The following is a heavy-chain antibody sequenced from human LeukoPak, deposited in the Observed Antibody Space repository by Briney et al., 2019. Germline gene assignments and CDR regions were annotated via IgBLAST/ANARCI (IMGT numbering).Heavy chain of an antibody. J-gene: IGHJ4*02. CDR1: GYRFTSYW. Sequence: GESLKISFKGSGYRFTSYWISWVRPMPGKGLEWMGRIDPSDSYTNYSPSFQGHVTISADKSISTAYLQWSSLKASDTAMYYCARHSPLRDRYYFDYWGQGTLVTVSS. CDR3: ARHSPLRDRYYFDY. D-gene: IGHD1-14*01. V-gene: IGHV5-10-1*01. CDR2: IDPSDSYT.